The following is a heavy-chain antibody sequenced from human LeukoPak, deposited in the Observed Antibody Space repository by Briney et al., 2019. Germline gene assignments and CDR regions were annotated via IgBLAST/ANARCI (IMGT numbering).Heavy chain of an antibody. CDR1: GFTFSSYA. CDR3: AKEAPIVVVDY. CDR2: ISSSGGDT. Sequence: GGSLRLSCAASGFTFSSYAMSWVRQAPGKGLEWVSAISSSGGDTSHADSVKGRFTISRDNSKDTLYLQMNSLRAEDTAVYYCAKEAPIVVVDYWGQGTLVTVSS. V-gene: IGHV3-23*01. D-gene: IGHD3-22*01. J-gene: IGHJ4*02.